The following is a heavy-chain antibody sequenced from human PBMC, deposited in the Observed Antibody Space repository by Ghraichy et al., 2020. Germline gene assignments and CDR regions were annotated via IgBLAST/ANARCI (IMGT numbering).Heavy chain of an antibody. CDR1: TFTFSSHW. CDR3: ARDLDVGVKRAFDV. V-gene: IGHV3-74*01. J-gene: IGHJ3*01. D-gene: IGHD1-26*01. Sequence: GGSLRLSCAASTFTFSSHWMHWVRQASGKGLVWVSRINTDGSGTNYADSVKGRFTISRDNANNMLYLQMNSLRAEDTAVYYCARDLDVGVKRAFDVWGQGTMVTVSS. CDR2: INTDGSGT.